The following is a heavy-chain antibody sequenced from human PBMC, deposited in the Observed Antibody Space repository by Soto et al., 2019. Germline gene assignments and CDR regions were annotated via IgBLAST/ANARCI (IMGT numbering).Heavy chain of an antibody. D-gene: IGHD3-10*01. CDR3: EREVVEGGSLWLDH. V-gene: IGHV1-8*01. Sequence: ASVKVSCKASGFTFSTNDINWVRQAPGQGLQWMGWMNANVDATDSPQEFKGRVTMTWNASISTAYMELSNLKSDDTAVYYCEREVVEGGSLWLDHWGQGTLVTVSS. J-gene: IGHJ5*02. CDR1: GFTFSTND. CDR2: MNANVDAT.